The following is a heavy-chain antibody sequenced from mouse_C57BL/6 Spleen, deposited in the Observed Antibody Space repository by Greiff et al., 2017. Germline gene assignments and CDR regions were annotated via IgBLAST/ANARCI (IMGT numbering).Heavy chain of an antibody. J-gene: IGHJ2*01. CDR2: IDPETGGT. D-gene: IGHD2-4*01. Sequence: VQLQQSGAELVRPGASVTLSCKASGYTFTDYEMHWVKQTPVHGLEWIGAIDPETGGTAYNQKFKGKAILTADKSSSTAYMELRSLTSEDSAVYYCTRRGYYDYALEFDYWGQGTTLTVSS. CDR1: GYTFTDYE. V-gene: IGHV1-15*01. CDR3: TRRGYYDYALEFDY.